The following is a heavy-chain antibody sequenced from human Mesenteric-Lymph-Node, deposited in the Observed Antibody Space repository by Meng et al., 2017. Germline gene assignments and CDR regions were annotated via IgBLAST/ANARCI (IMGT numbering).Heavy chain of an antibody. V-gene: IGHV3-33*01. CDR1: GFTFGTYG. CDR2: IWYDGTDK. D-gene: IGHD1-20*01. J-gene: IGHJ4*02. Sequence: QVQLVESGGGVVQSGRSLRLSCAASGFTFGTYGMHWVRQAPGKGLEWVAVIWYDGTDKFYGDSVKGRFTISRDNSKNTLFLQMTRLTVDDTAVYYCARADDNWIIIEYWGQGTLVTVSS. CDR3: ARADDNWIIIEY.